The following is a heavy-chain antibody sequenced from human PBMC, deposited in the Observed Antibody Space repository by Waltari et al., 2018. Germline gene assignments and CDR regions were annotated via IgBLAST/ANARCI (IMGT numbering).Heavy chain of an antibody. CDR1: GGSIRSSSYY. CDR3: ARSRMTTVTQTTRCGAFDI. CDR2: IYYTGSN. D-gene: IGHD4-17*01. J-gene: IGHJ3*02. Sequence: QLQLQESGPGLVKPSETLSLTCTVSGGSIRSSSYYWGWIRQPPRKGLEWIGSIYYTGSNNYNPYRKSHVTISVDTSKNQFSMKLSCVTGADTAVYYCARSRMTTVTQTTRCGAFDIWGQGTMVTVSS. V-gene: IGHV4-39*07.